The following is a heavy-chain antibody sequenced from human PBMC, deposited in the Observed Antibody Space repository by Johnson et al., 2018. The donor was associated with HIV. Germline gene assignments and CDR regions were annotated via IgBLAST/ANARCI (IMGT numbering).Heavy chain of an antibody. Sequence: QVQLVESGGGVVQPGRSLRLSCAASGFTFSSYAMHWVRQAPGKGLEWVAVISYDGSNKYYADSVKGRFTISRDNSKNTLYLQMNSLRAEDTAVYYCAGVRLMGAFDIWGQGTMVTVSS. CDR1: GFTFSSYA. CDR2: ISYDGSNK. J-gene: IGHJ3*02. D-gene: IGHD2-8*01. V-gene: IGHV3-30*04. CDR3: AGVRLMGAFDI.